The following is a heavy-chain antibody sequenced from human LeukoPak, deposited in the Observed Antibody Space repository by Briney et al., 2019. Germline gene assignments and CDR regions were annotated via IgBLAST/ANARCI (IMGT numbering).Heavy chain of an antibody. D-gene: IGHD3-22*01. CDR2: TNTDGTNS. Sequence: GGSLRLSCSASGFTFSSHPMHWVRQAPGKGLEFVSATNTDGTNSYYADSLRGRFTISRDNPKSTLYLQMSSLRPDDTAVYYCVKAVNFAGTRYYYVGWGQGTMVSVSS. CDR1: GFTFSSHP. V-gene: IGHV3-64D*09. J-gene: IGHJ3*01. CDR3: VKAVNFAGTRYYYVG.